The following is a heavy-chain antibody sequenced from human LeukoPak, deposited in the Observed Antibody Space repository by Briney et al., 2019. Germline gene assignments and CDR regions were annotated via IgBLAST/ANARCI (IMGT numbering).Heavy chain of an antibody. V-gene: IGHV3-66*03. Sequence: GSLRLSCTVSGFTVSSNSMSWVRQAPGKGLEWVSFIYSGNTHYSDSVKGRFTISRDNSKNTLYLQMNSLRAEDTAVYYCAKDGGNYYDTGGNYLMRSYMDVWGKGTTVTVSS. CDR2: IYSGNT. D-gene: IGHD3-22*01. CDR3: AKDGGNYYDTGGNYLMRSYMDV. J-gene: IGHJ6*03. CDR1: GFTVSSNS.